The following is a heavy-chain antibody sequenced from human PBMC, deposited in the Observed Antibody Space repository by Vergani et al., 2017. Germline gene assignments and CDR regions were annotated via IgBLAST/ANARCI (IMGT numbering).Heavy chain of an antibody. CDR3: AKEETVYLGSYCSSTSCYVDY. Sequence: EVQLLESGGGLVQPGGSLRLSCAASVFTFSSYAMSWVRQAPGKGLEWVSAISGSGGSTYYADSVKGRFTISRDNSKNTLYLQMNSLRAEDTAVYYCAKEETVYLGSYCSSTSCYVDYWGQGTLVTVSS. CDR1: VFTFSSYA. J-gene: IGHJ4*02. V-gene: IGHV3-23*01. D-gene: IGHD2-2*01. CDR2: ISGSGGST.